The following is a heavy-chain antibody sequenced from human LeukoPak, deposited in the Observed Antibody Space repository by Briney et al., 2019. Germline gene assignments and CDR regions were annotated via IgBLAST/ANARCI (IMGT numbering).Heavy chain of an antibody. V-gene: IGHV4-30-2*01. D-gene: IGHD1-26*01. Sequence: SQTLSLTCTVSGGSISSGGYYWSWIRQPPGKGLEWIGYIYHSGSTYYNPSLKSRVTISVDRSKNQFSLKLSSVTAADTAVCYCARVLPGSHFDYWGQGTLVTVSS. CDR1: GGSISSGGYY. CDR3: ARVLPGSHFDY. J-gene: IGHJ4*02. CDR2: IYHSGST.